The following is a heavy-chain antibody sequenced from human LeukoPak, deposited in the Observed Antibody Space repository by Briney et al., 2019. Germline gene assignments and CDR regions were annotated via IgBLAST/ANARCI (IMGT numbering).Heavy chain of an antibody. CDR1: GFTFNTYS. J-gene: IGHJ4*02. CDR3: VRDQGGAVSY. D-gene: IGHD3-16*01. CDR2: IDSSGGYM. V-gene: IGHV3-21*01. Sequence: GGSLRLSCEASGFTFNTYSMNWARQAPGKGLEWVSSIDSSGGYMFYADSVKGRFIISRDNAKNSMFLQMNSLRAEDTAVYYCVRDQGGAVSYWGQGTLVTVSS.